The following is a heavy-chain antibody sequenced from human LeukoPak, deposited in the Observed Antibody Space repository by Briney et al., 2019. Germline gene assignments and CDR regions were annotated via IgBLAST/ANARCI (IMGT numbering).Heavy chain of an antibody. D-gene: IGHD3-3*01. Sequence: VGSLRLSRAPSGFTFISYSMHWVRQAPGKGLEWVSSISSSSSYIYYAHSVKGRFTISRDNAKNSLYLQMNSLRAEDTAVYYGARCPYPTYYDCLSGYFTVYWGQGTLVTVSS. J-gene: IGHJ4*02. CDR2: ISSSSSYI. CDR3: ARCPYPTYYDCLSGYFTVY. CDR1: GFTFISYS. V-gene: IGHV3-21*01.